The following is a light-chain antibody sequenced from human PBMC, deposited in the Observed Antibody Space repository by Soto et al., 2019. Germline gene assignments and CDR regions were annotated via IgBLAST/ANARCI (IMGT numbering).Light chain of an antibody. V-gene: IGKV3-11*01. CDR3: QQRSNWPLT. CDR2: DAS. J-gene: IGKJ4*01. CDR1: QXVSSY. Sequence: EIVXTQSPATXXLSPGERATXXXXASQXVSSYLAWYQQKPGQAPRLLIYDASNRATGIPARFSGSGSGTDFFTLTISSLEPEDFAVYYCQQRSNWPLTFGGGTKVEI.